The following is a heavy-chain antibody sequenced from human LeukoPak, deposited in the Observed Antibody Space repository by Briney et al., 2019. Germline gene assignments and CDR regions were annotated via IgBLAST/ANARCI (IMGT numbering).Heavy chain of an antibody. CDR3: ARAYYYGSGSYPIPDY. Sequence: PSETLSLTCTVSGGSISSYYWSWIRQPPGKGLEWIGYIYYSGSTNYNPSLKSRVTISVDTSKNQFSLKLSSVTAADTAVYYCARAYYYGSGSYPIPDYWGQGTLVTVSS. CDR2: IYYSGST. CDR1: GGSISSYY. D-gene: IGHD3-10*01. V-gene: IGHV4-59*01. J-gene: IGHJ4*02.